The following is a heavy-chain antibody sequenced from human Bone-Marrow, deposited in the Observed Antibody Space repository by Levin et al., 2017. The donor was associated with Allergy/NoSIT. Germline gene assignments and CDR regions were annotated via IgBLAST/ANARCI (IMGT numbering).Heavy chain of an antibody. CDR2: IRPTSEII. D-gene: IGHD1-1*01. CDR1: GFDFSRSG. Sequence: SGGSLRLSCAASGFDFSRSGMNWVRQAPGQGPEWVSYIRPTSEIIHYADSVKGRFTIPRDNRKNSLYLQMNSLRVEDTATYYCVRDLTTVRGGMDVWGQGPTVTVSS. CDR3: VRDLTTVRGGMDV. V-gene: IGHV3-48*04. J-gene: IGHJ6*02.